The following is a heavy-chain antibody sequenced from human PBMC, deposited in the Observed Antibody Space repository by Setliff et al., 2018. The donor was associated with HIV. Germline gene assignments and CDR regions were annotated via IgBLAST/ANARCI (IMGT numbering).Heavy chain of an antibody. Sequence: SVKVSCKASGGSLRRLSINWVRQAPGQGLEWMAGTVPKFGTSNYAHKFQGRMTITADESTSTAYMELTGLRSEDTAVYYCANLRGEEAGNFYYFYFGLDVWGQGTTVTVSS. V-gene: IGHV1-69*13. D-gene: IGHD2-21*02. CDR1: GGSLRRLS. J-gene: IGHJ6*02. CDR2: TVPKFGTS. CDR3: ANLRGEEAGNFYYFYFGLDV.